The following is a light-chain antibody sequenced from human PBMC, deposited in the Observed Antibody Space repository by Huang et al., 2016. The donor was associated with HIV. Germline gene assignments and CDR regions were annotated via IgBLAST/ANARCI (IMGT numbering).Light chain of an antibody. CDR1: QSVTSY. CDR3: QQYGRSPGT. J-gene: IGKJ2*02. Sequence: EIVLTQSPGTLSLSPGERATLSCRASQSVTSYLAWYPQKPGQAPRLLIYGASSRATGIPDRFIGSGSGTDFTLTISRLEPTDFAVYFCQQYGRSPGTFGQGTKVEIK. CDR2: GAS. V-gene: IGKV3-20*01.